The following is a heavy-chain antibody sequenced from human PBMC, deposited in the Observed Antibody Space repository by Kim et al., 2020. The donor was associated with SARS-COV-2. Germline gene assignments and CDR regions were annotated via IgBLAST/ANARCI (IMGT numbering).Heavy chain of an antibody. D-gene: IGHD5-18*01. J-gene: IGHJ4*02. Sequence: SETLSLKCAVYGGSFSDYYWSWVRQPPGKGLEWIGEVNHSGSTNYNPSLSSRVTISVDTSKNQFSLKLRSVTAADTAVYYCARVRGNTYREDDWGQGILV. CDR2: VNHSGST. V-gene: IGHV4-34*01. CDR1: GGSFSDYY. CDR3: ARVRGNTYREDD.